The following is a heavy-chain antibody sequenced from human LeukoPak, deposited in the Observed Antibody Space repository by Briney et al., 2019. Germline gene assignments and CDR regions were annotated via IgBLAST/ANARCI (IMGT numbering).Heavy chain of an antibody. J-gene: IGHJ2*01. CDR1: GLNFNDND. D-gene: IGHD3-10*01. V-gene: IGHV3-33*06. CDR3: AKERGGQDWDFDL. Sequence: GSLRLSCAASGLNFNDNDMGWVRQAPGKGLEWVAVIWDDGSNKYYAESVKGRFTISRDISKNMLYLQMNSLRVEDTAVYYCAKERGGQDWDFDLWGRGTLVTVSS. CDR2: IWDDGSNK.